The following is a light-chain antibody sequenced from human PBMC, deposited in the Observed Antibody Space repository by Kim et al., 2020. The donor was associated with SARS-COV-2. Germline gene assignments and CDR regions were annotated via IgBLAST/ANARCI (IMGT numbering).Light chain of an antibody. CDR1: RGVSSH. CDR2: DAS. Sequence: LSPGTTAPPSLRAGRGVSSHLACYQHKSGPAPRLLIYDASTRATGIPARFSGSGSRTDFTLTISSLEAEDFAVYYCQQGSGWFTFGGGTKVDIK. CDR3: QQGSGWFT. J-gene: IGKJ4*01. V-gene: IGKV3D-11*01.